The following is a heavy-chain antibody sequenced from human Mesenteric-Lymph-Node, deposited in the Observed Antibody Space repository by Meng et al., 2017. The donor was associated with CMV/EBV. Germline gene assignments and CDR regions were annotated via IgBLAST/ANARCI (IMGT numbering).Heavy chain of an antibody. D-gene: IGHD3-3*01. CDR3: AKGGYDFWSGYYPSFGMDV. CDR1: GFTFSNSA. CDR2: ITSGGGT. Sequence: GESLKISCAASGFTFSNSAMSWVRQAPGKGLEWLSGITSGGGTYYADSVRGRFTISRDNSKNTLYLQMNSLRAEDTAVYYCAKGGYDFWSGYYPSFGMDVWGQGTTVTVSS. V-gene: IGHV3-23*01. J-gene: IGHJ6*02.